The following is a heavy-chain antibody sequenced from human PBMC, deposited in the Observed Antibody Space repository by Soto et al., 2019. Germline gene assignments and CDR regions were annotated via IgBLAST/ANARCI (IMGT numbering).Heavy chain of an antibody. V-gene: IGHV3-23*05. CDR1: GFTFSSYA. CDR2: IDNTGGTT. J-gene: IGHJ4*02. Sequence: GGSLRLSCAASGFTFSSYAMSWVRQAPGKGLEWVSAIDNTGGTTYYADSVKGRFTISRDNSKNTLYLQMNSLRAEDTAVYYCAKREYSSSFDYWGQGTLVTVSS. CDR3: AKREYSSSFDY. D-gene: IGHD6-6*01.